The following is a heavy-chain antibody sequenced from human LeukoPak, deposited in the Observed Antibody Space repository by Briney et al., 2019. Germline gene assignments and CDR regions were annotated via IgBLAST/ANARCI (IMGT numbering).Heavy chain of an antibody. CDR1: GFTFSSYA. CDR2: IGGSGGST. CDR3: AKFGATVVTYIGY. V-gene: IGHV3-23*01. D-gene: IGHD4-23*01. Sequence: GPLSLSCAGSGFTFSSYAMSWVRPAPGKGLEWVSAIGGSGGSTYYADSVKGRFTISRDNSKNTLYLQMNSLRAEDTAVYYCAKFGATVVTYIGYWGQGTLVTVSS. J-gene: IGHJ4*02.